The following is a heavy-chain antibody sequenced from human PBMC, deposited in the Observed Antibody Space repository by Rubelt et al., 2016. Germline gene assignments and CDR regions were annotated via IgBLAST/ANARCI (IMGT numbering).Heavy chain of an antibody. D-gene: IGHD3-3*02. CDR3: AKDQVSVATISWDGMDV. CDR2: ISGSGDHS. J-gene: IGHJ6*02. Sequence: EVRLLESGGGLVQPGGSQRLSCAASGFTFSSHDMSWVRQAPGKGLEWVATISGSGDHSYYADSVKGRFTISRDNSNNPVYWQRNGLGAEGTAVYYCAKDQVSVATISWDGMDVWGQGTTVTVS. V-gene: IGHV3-23*01. CDR1: GFTFSSHD.